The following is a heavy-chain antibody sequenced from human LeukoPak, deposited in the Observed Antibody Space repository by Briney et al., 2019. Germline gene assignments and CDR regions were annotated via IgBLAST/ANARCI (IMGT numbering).Heavy chain of an antibody. D-gene: IGHD5-18*01. Sequence: PSQTLSLTCTVSGASIRSDDYYWSWIRQPPGKGLEWIGEINHSGSTNYNPSLKSRVTISVDTSKNQFSLKLSSVTAADTAVYYCARVGLVDSYGLMAFDYWGQGTLVTVSS. CDR1: GASIRSDDYY. V-gene: IGHV4-30-4*01. CDR2: INHSGST. CDR3: ARVGLVDSYGLMAFDY. J-gene: IGHJ4*02.